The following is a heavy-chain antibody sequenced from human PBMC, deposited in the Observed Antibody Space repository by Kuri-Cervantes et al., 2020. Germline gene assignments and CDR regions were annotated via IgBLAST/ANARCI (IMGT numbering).Heavy chain of an antibody. CDR3: ARDLSMIVVVIHYYYGMDV. D-gene: IGHD3-22*01. J-gene: IGHJ6*02. V-gene: IGHV1-2*02. Sequence: ASVKVSCKASGYTFTSYGISWVRQAPGQGLEWMGWINPNSGGTNYAQKFQGRVTMTRDTSISTAYMELSRLRSDDTAVYYCARDLSMIVVVIHYYYGMDVWGQGTTVTVSS. CDR2: INPNSGGT. CDR1: GYTFTSYG.